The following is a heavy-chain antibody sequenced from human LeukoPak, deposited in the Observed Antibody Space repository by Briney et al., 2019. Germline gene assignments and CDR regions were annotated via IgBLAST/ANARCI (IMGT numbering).Heavy chain of an antibody. Sequence: GGSLRLSCAASGFTFSSYSMNWVRQAPGKGLEWVSSISSSSSYIYYADSVKGRFTISRDNAKNSLYLQMNSLRAEDTTVYYCARDSALWFGEFKADAFDIWGQGTMVAVSS. D-gene: IGHD3-10*01. CDR2: ISSSSSYI. J-gene: IGHJ3*02. CDR3: ARDSALWFGEFKADAFDI. CDR1: GFTFSSYS. V-gene: IGHV3-21*01.